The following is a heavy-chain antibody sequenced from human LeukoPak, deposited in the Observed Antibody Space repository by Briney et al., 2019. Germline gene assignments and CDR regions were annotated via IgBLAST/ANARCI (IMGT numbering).Heavy chain of an antibody. CDR1: GFTFSSYG. D-gene: IGHD3-22*01. Sequence: PGRSLRLSCAASGFTFSSYGMHWVRQAPGKGLEWVAVISYDGSNKYYADSVKGRFTISRDNSKNTLYLQMNSLRAEDTAVYYCAKDFSYDSRWGQGTMVTVSS. CDR3: AKDFSYDSR. V-gene: IGHV3-30*18. J-gene: IGHJ3*01. CDR2: ISYDGSNK.